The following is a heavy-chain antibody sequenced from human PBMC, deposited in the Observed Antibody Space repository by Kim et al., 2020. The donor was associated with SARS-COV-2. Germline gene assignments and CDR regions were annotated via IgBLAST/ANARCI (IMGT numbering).Heavy chain of an antibody. V-gene: IGHV3-49*04. Sequence: GGSLRLSCTASGFTFGDYAMSWVRQAPGKGLEWVGFIRSKAYGGTTEYAASVKGRFTISRDDSKSIAYLQMNSLKTEDTAVYYCTRLPAGTTEGFYYYYYGMDVWGQGTTVTVSS. J-gene: IGHJ6*02. D-gene: IGHD6-13*01. CDR2: IRSKAYGGTT. CDR1: GFTFGDYA. CDR3: TRLPAGTTEGFYYYYYGMDV.